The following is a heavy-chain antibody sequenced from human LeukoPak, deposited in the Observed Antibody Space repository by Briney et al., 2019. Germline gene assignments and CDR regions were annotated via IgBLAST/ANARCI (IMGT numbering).Heavy chain of an antibody. Sequence: GASVKVSCKVSGYTLTELSMHWVRQAPGKGLEWMGGFDPEDGETIYAQKFQGRVTMTGDTSTDTAYMELSSLRSEDTAVYYCATESLVAAADAFDIWGQGTMVTVSS. CDR1: GYTLTELS. CDR2: FDPEDGET. CDR3: ATESLVAAADAFDI. J-gene: IGHJ3*02. D-gene: IGHD6-13*01. V-gene: IGHV1-24*01.